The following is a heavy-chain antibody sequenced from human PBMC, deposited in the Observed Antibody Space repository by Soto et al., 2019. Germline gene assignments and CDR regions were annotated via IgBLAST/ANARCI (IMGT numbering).Heavy chain of an antibody. Sequence: QVQLVESGGGVVQPGTSLRVSCVGSGFTFRSYVIHWVRQAPSKGLEWVALTSYDGSDKYYGDSVRGRFTISRDNSRNTVDLQMDSLRLEDTALYYCARWGTWGGLYVWGQGTLVSVSS. CDR2: TSYDGSDK. J-gene: IGHJ1*01. CDR3: ARWGTWGGLYV. D-gene: IGHD2-21*01. V-gene: IGHV3-30*19. CDR1: GFTFRSYV.